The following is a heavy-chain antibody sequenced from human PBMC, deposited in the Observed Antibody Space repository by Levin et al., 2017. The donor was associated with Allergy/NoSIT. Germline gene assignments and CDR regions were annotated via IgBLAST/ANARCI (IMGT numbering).Heavy chain of an antibody. V-gene: IGHV4-34*01. D-gene: IGHD3-10*01. CDR3: ARGRGTYYNGSGSYCHGIDY. CDR1: GGSFSGYY. CDR2: INHSGST. J-gene: IGHJ4*02. Sequence: PSETLSLTCAVYGGSFSGYYWSWIRQPPGKGLEWMGEINHSGSTNYNPSLMSRVTISVDTSKNQSSLKLSSVTAADTAVYYCARGRGTYYNGSGSYCHGIDYWGQGTLVTVSS.